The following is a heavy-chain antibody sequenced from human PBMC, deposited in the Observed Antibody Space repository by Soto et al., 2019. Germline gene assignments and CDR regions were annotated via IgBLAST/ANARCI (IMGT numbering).Heavy chain of an antibody. CDR3: ARDHINGWKVDY. D-gene: IGHD6-19*01. CDR2: IKQDGSQN. CDR1: GFTFSNYW. J-gene: IGHJ4*02. Sequence: VQLVESGGGLVQPGGSLRLSCAASGFTFSNYWMSWVRQAPGKGLEWVAKIKQDGSQNYYVDSVKGRFTTSRDNTKNSFYLQMNSLRAEDTAVYYCARDHINGWKVDYWGRGTLVTVSS. V-gene: IGHV3-7*01.